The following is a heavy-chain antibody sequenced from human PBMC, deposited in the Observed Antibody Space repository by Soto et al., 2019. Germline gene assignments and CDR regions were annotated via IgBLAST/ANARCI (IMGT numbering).Heavy chain of an antibody. D-gene: IGHD3-16*01. CDR1: GFIFSHYA. CDR3: ARDFTPLAWTIGGTFDF. V-gene: IGHV3-30-3*01. CDR2: VSYDGSEK. Sequence: QVQLVESGGGVVQPGRSLRLSCEASGFIFSHYAFHWVRQAPGKGLEWVAVVSYDGSEKYYAESVKGRLTISRDNSRNTVYLQMNSLRVEDSAVYYCARDFTPLAWTIGGTFDFWGQGTLVTVSS. J-gene: IGHJ4*02.